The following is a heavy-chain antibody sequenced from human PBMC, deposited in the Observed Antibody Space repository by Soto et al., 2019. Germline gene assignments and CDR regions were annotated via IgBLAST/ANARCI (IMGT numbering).Heavy chain of an antibody. J-gene: IGHJ6*03. CDR3: ARGSGSGYDRDYYYYDMHV. V-gene: IGHV1-18*01. D-gene: IGHD5-12*01. CDR1: GYTFSTSG. Sequence: GASVKVSCKSSGYTFSTSGITWVRQAPGQGLEWMGWISTSNAKTRYAEKVQGRVTMTADTPTTTGYMELRSLRSDDTAVYYCARGSGSGYDRDYYYYDMHVWGKGTTVTVSS. CDR2: ISTSNAKT.